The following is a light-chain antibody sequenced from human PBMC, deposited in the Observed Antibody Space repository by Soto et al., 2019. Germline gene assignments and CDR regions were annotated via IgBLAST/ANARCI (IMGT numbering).Light chain of an antibody. Sequence: EIVLTQSPGTLSLSPGERATLSCRASQSVSSNYLAWYQQKPGQAPRLLTYGASSRATGIPGRFSGSGSGTDFTLTISRLEPEDFSVYYCQQYGSSPMYTFGQGTKLEIK. J-gene: IGKJ2*01. CDR1: QSVSSNY. V-gene: IGKV3-20*01. CDR2: GAS. CDR3: QQYGSSPMYT.